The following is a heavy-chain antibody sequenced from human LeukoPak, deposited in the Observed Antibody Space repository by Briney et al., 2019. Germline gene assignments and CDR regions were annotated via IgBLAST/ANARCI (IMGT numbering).Heavy chain of an antibody. D-gene: IGHD1-26*01. CDR2: IKQDGSEK. V-gene: IGHV3-7*01. CDR3: AREEWELLRGYYYYYMDV. CDR1: GFTFSSYW. Sequence: GGSLRLSCAASGFTFSSYWMSWVGQAPGKGLERVANIKQDGSEKYYVDSVKGRFTISRDNAKNSLYLQMNSLRAEDTAVYYCAREEWELLRGYYYYYMDVWGKGTTVTVSS. J-gene: IGHJ6*03.